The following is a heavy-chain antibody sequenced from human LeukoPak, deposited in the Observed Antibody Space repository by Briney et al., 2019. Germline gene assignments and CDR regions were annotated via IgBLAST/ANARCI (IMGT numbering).Heavy chain of an antibody. V-gene: IGHV3-7*01. D-gene: IGHD6-19*01. CDR3: GRVGGGDGSGWSTTDY. J-gene: IGHJ4*02. CDR1: GFTFGDYA. Sequence: GGSLRLSCTASGFTFGDYAMSWFRQAPGKGLEWVANINQDGSEKYDVDSAKGRFTISRDNAKNSLYLQMNSLRVDDTAMYYCGRVGGGDGSGWSTTDYWGQGTLVTISS. CDR2: INQDGSEK.